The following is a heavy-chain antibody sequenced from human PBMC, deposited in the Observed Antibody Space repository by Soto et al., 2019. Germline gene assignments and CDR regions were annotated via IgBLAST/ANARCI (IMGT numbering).Heavy chain of an antibody. CDR3: AKDGAYSSSSLYYFDY. CDR2: ISGSSGDGT. D-gene: IGHD6-6*01. J-gene: IGHJ4*02. V-gene: IGHV3-23*01. CDR1: GFTFSSYA. Sequence: EVRLLESGGGLVQPGGSLRLSCVASGFTFSSYAMSWVRQAPGKGLEWVSAISGSSGDGTYYADSVKGRFTISRDNSKNTLELQMNSLRAEDTAVYYCAKDGAYSSSSLYYFDYWGQGTLVTVSS.